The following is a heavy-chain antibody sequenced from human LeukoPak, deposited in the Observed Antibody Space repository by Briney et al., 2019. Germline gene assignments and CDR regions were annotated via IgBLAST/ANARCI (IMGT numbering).Heavy chain of an antibody. J-gene: IGHJ4*02. Sequence: GRSLRLSCAASGFTFSSYAMHWVRQAPGKGLEWVAVISYDGSNKYYADSVKGRFTISRDNAKNSLYLQMNSLRAEDMALYYCAKDPNRFRSSSTSCYFDYWGQGTLVTVSS. D-gene: IGHD2-2*01. CDR3: AKDPNRFRSSSTSCYFDY. CDR2: ISYDGSNK. CDR1: GFTFSSYA. V-gene: IGHV3-30-3*01.